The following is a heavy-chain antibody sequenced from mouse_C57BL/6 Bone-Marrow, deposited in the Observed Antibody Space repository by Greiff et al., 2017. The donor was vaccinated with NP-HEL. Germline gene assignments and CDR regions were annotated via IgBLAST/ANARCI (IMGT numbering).Heavy chain of an antibody. CDR2: INPSSGYT. CDR1: GYTFTSYW. D-gene: IGHD1-1*01. CDR3: ARRVTTVVPYFDY. V-gene: IGHV1-7*01. Sequence: VQLVESGAELAKPGASVKLSCKASGYTFTSYWMHWVKQRPGQGLEWIGYINPSSGYTKYNQKFKDKATLTADKSSSTAYMQRSSLTYEDSAVYYCARRVTTVVPYFDYWGQGTTLTVSS. J-gene: IGHJ2*01.